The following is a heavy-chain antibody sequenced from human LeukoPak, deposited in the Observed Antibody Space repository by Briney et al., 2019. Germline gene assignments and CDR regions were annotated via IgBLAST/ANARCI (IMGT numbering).Heavy chain of an antibody. J-gene: IGHJ4*02. D-gene: IGHD3-22*01. CDR2: ISYDGSNK. Sequence: GGSLRLSCAASGFTFSSYAMHWVRQAPGKGLEWVAVISYDGSNKYYADSVKGRFTISRDNSKNTLYLQMNSLRAEDTAVYYCARPVRYYGSSGPDYWGQGTLVTVSS. CDR3: ARPVRYYGSSGPDY. CDR1: GFTFSSYA. V-gene: IGHV3-30*04.